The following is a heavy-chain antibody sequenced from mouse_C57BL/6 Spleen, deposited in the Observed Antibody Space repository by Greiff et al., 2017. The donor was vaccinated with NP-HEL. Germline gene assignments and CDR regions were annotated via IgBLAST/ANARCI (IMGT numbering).Heavy chain of an antibody. J-gene: IGHJ1*03. V-gene: IGHV3-1*01. D-gene: IGHD1-1*01. CDR1: GYSITSGYD. Sequence: EVKLVESGPGMVKPSQSLSLTCTVTGYSITSGYDWHWIRHFPGNNLEWMGYISYSGSTNYNPSLKSRISITHDTSKNHFFLKLNSVTTEDTATYYCARGSYYYGSSWYFDVWGTGTTVTVSS. CDR2: ISYSGST. CDR3: ARGSYYYGSSWYFDV.